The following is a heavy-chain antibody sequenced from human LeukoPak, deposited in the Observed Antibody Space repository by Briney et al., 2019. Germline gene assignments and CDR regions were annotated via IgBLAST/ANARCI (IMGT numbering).Heavy chain of an antibody. CDR2: ISYDGSNK. Sequence: PGGSLRLSCAASGFTFSSYDMHWVRQAPGKGLQWVAVISYDGSNKYYADSVKGRVTISRDNSKNTLYPKMNSLIAADTAVYYCARDGDDYGDYGGFDPWGQGTLVTVSS. CDR3: ARDGDDYGDYGGFDP. D-gene: IGHD4-17*01. V-gene: IGHV3-30*04. CDR1: GFTFSSYD. J-gene: IGHJ5*02.